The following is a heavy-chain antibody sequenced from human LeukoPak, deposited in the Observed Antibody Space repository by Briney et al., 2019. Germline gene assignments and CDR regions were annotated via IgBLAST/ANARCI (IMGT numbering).Heavy chain of an antibody. V-gene: IGHV3-23*01. CDR2: ISTSGGSS. CDR3: AIMHPYYDGSGYWVQ. CDR1: GFTFSSYA. D-gene: IGHD3-22*01. Sequence: GGSLRLSCAASGFTFSSYAMSWVRQAPGKGLEGVSGISTSGGSSSYADSVKGRFTISRDNPRNTLYMQMNSLRAEDTALCYCAIMHPYYDGSGYWVQWGQGTLVTVSS. J-gene: IGHJ4*02.